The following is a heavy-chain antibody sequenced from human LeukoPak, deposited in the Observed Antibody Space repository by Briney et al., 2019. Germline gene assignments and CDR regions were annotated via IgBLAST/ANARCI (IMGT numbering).Heavy chain of an antibody. V-gene: IGHV3-53*01. CDR2: IYSGGST. D-gene: IGHD3-10*01. Sequence: PGGSLRLPCAASGFTVSSNYMSWVRQAPGKGLEWVSVIYSGGSTYYADSVKGRFTISRNNSKNTLYLQMNSLRAEDTAVYYCARDKLLWFGELLGYYGMDVWGQGTMVTVSS. CDR3: ARDKLLWFGELLGYYGMDV. CDR1: GFTVSSNY. J-gene: IGHJ6*02.